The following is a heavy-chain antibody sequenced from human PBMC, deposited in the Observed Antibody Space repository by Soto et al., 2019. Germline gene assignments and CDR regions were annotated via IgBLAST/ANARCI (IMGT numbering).Heavy chain of an antibody. CDR1: GGSISSGGYS. CDR2: IYHSGST. Sequence: SETLSLTCAVSGGSISSGGYSWSWIRQPQGKGLEGIGYIYHSGSTYYNPSLKSRVTITVDRSKNQFSLKLRSVTAAETTVYYCARAVSDYYDSSGYYLYYFDYWGQGTLVTVSS. D-gene: IGHD3-22*01. J-gene: IGHJ4*02. CDR3: ARAVSDYYDSSGYYLYYFDY. V-gene: IGHV4-30-2*01.